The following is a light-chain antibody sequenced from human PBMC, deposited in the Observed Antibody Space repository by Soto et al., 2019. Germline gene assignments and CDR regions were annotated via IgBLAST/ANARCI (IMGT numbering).Light chain of an antibody. CDR2: STN. J-gene: IGLJ2*01. CDR1: SGAVTSGNY. Sequence: QAVVTQEPSLTVSPGGTVTLTCAPSSGAVTSGNYPNWFQQKPGQAPRALIYSTNHKYSWTPARFSGSLLGGKAALTLSGVHPEDEADYYCLLYYGGQLGVFGGGTKLTVL. V-gene: IGLV7-43*01. CDR3: LLYYGGQLGV.